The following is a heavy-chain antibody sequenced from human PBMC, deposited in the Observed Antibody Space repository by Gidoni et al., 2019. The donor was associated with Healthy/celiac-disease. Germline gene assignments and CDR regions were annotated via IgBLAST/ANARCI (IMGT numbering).Heavy chain of an antibody. CDR1: GDRVSSNSAA. J-gene: IGHJ4*02. CDR3: AREGEDYYGSGSSFPGFDY. Sequence: QVQLQQSGPGLVKPSQTLSLTCAISGDRVSSNSAAWNWIRQSPSRGLEWLGRTYYRSKWYNDYAVSVKSRITINPDTSKNQFSLQLNSVTPEDTAVYYCAREGEDYYGSGSSFPGFDYWGQGTLVTVSS. D-gene: IGHD3-10*01. CDR2: TYYRSKWYN. V-gene: IGHV6-1*01.